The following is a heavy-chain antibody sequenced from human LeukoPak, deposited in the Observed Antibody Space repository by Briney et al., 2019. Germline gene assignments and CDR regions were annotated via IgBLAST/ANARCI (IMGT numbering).Heavy chain of an antibody. Sequence: GGSLRLSCAASGFTFSSYSMNWVRQAPGKGLEWASSISSSSSYIYYADSVKGRFTISRDNAKNSLYLQMNSLRAEGTAVYYCARDAGVYCSGGSCYEGFNWFDPWGQGTLVTVSS. CDR1: GFTFSSYS. J-gene: IGHJ5*02. CDR2: ISSSSSYI. V-gene: IGHV3-21*01. D-gene: IGHD2-15*01. CDR3: ARDAGVYCSGGSCYEGFNWFDP.